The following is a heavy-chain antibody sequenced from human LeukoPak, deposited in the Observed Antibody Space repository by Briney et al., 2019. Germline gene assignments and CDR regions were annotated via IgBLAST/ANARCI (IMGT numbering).Heavy chain of an antibody. V-gene: IGHV1-18*01. CDR3: ARVALYGVYAGSGVY. D-gene: IGHD4-17*01. CDR1: GYTFTSYG. CDR2: ISAYNGNT. J-gene: IGHJ1*01. Sequence: ASVKVSCKDSGYTFTSYGISWVRQAPGQELEWMGWISAYNGNTNYAQKLQGRVTMTTDTSTSTAYMELRSLRSDDTAVYFCARVALYGVYAGSGVYWGQGTLVTVSS.